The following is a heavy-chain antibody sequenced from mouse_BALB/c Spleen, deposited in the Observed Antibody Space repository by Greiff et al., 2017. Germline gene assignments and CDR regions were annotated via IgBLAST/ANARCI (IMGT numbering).Heavy chain of an antibody. V-gene: IGHV1-14*01. CDR2: INPYNDGT. J-gene: IGHJ2*01. Sequence: VHVKQSGPELVKPGASVKMSCKASGYTFTSYVMHWVKQKPGQGLEWIGYINPYNDGTKYNEKFKGKATLTSDKSSSTAYMELSSLTSEDSAVYYCARTEAYGNSLDYWGQGTTLTVSS. CDR3: ARTEAYGNSLDY. CDR1: GYTFTSYV. D-gene: IGHD2-10*02.